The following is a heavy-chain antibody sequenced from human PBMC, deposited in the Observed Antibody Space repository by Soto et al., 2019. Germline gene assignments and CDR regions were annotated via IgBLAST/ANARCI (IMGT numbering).Heavy chain of an antibody. Sequence: SETLSLTCTVSGGSISPYYWSWIRQPPGRGLEWIGYIYFGGTTSYNPSLKSRVTISVDTSKNQFSLKLTSVTAADTAVYYCARLGGYFQALDSWGQGTLVTVSS. CDR1: GGSISPYY. J-gene: IGHJ4*02. CDR2: IYFGGTT. D-gene: IGHD3-22*01. CDR3: ARLGGYFQALDS. V-gene: IGHV4-59*08.